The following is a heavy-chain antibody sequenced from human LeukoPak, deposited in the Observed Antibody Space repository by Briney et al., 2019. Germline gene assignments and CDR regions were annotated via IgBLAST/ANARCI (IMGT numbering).Heavy chain of an antibody. CDR1: GFTFSSYA. J-gene: IGHJ4*02. CDR3: SKDFRYSSG. Sequence: GGSLRLSCAASGFTFSSYAMTWVRQAPGKGLEWVSGISASASGGITYYADSAKGRFTISRDNSKNTLYLQMNSLRAEDTAVYYCSKDFRYSSGWGQGTLVTVSS. V-gene: IGHV3-23*01. CDR2: ISASASGGIT. D-gene: IGHD5-18*01.